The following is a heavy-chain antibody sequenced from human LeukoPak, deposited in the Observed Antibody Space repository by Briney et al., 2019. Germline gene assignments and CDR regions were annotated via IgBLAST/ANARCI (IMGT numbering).Heavy chain of an antibody. J-gene: IGHJ6*02. V-gene: IGHV3-23*01. CDR1: GFTFNTYA. CDR3: ARVGRGVYGMDV. CDR2: ISSSSGST. D-gene: IGHD2-2*01. Sequence: GGSLRLSCAASGFTFNTYAMSWVRQAPGKGLEWVSAISSSSGSTFHADSVKGRFTISRDNSKNTLYLQMNSLKAEDTAVYYCARVGRGVYGMDVWGQGTTVTVSS.